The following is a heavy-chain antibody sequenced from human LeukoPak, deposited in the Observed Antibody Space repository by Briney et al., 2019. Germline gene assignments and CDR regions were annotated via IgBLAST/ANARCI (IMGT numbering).Heavy chain of an antibody. D-gene: IGHD6-19*01. CDR3: ARDRTRTGYSSGWYHDY. Sequence: ASVTVSGKASGYTFTGNFMAWGRQAPGQGLEWMGLFTPNSGGTNYAQKFQGRVTMTRDTSISTAYMELSRLRSDDTAVYYCARDRTRTGYSSGWYHDYWGQGTLVTVSS. V-gene: IGHV1-2*02. J-gene: IGHJ4*02. CDR1: GYTFTGNF. CDR2: FTPNSGGT.